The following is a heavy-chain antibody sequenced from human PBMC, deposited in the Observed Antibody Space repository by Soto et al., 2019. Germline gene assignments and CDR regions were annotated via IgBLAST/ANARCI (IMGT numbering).Heavy chain of an antibody. V-gene: IGHV4-34*01. CDR2: INRSGST. CDR1: GGSFSGYY. Sequence: SETLSLTCAVYGGSFSGYYWSWIRQPPGKGLEWIGEINRSGSTNYNPSLKSRVTISVDTSKNQFSLKLSSVTAADTAVYYCARRSSSSSPSYFDYWGQGTLVIVSS. J-gene: IGHJ4*02. D-gene: IGHD6-6*01. CDR3: ARRSSSSSPSYFDY.